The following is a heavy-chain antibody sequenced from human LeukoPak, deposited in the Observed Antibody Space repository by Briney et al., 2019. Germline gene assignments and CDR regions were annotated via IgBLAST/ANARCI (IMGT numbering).Heavy chain of an antibody. CDR1: GNYW. J-gene: IGHJ1*01. CDR2: INSDGSWT. V-gene: IGHV3-74*01. CDR3: TSWGDTTAEYFQR. Sequence: GGSLRLSCAASGNYWMHWVRQAPGKGLVWVSHINSDGSWTSYADSVKGRFTISKDNAKNTVYLQMNNLRAEDTAVYYCTSWGDTTAEYFQRWGQGTLVTVSS. D-gene: IGHD2-21*02.